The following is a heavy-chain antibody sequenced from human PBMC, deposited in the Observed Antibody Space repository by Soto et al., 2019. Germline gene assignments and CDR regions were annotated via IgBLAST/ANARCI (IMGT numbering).Heavy chain of an antibody. Sequence: QVQLVQSGAEVKKPGASVKVSCKASGYTFTSYGISWVRQAPGQGLEWMGWISAYNGNTNYAQKLQGRVTMTTDTSTSTAYMELRSLRSDDTAVYYCAREEIVVVPAANPSDNWFDPWGQGTLVTVSS. J-gene: IGHJ5*02. CDR1: GYTFTSYG. D-gene: IGHD2-2*01. CDR2: ISAYNGNT. CDR3: AREEIVVVPAANPSDNWFDP. V-gene: IGHV1-18*04.